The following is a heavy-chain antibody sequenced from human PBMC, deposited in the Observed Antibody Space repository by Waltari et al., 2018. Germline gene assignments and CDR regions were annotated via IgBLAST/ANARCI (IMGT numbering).Heavy chain of an antibody. CDR3: ARQFSIFGVVY. CDR2: IYYSGST. V-gene: IGHV4-39*01. D-gene: IGHD3-3*01. Sequence: QLQLQASGPGLVKPSETLSLTCTVSGCSISSSSYYWGWIRQPPGKGLEWIGSIYYSGSTYYNPSLKSRVTISVDTSKNQFSLKLSSVTAADTAVYYCARQFSIFGVVYWGQGTLVTVSS. J-gene: IGHJ4*02. CDR1: GCSISSSSYY.